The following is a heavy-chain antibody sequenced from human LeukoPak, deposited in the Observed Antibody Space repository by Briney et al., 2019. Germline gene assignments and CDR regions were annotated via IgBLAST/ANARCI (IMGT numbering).Heavy chain of an antibody. CDR2: IIPIFGTA. Sequence: SVKVSCKASGDTFSSYAISWVRQAPGQGLEWMGGIIPIFGTANYAQKFQGRVTITADESTSTAYMELSSLRSEDTAVYYCARGSSWPYYFDYWGQGALVTVSS. J-gene: IGHJ4*02. CDR1: GDTFSSYA. D-gene: IGHD6-13*01. CDR3: ARGSSWPYYFDY. V-gene: IGHV1-69*13.